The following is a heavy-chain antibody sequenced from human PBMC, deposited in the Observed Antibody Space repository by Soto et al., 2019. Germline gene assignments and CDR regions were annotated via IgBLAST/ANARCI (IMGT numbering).Heavy chain of an antibody. CDR1: GDSVTSSNW. Sequence: SETLSLTCTVSGDSVTSSNWWSWVRQPPGKGLEWIGEIYHSESTNYNPSLKSRVTMSIDKSKNQFSLKLTSVTAADTAVYFCARYDFGIFDYWGQGTLVTVSS. D-gene: IGHD4-17*01. CDR3: ARYDFGIFDY. V-gene: IGHV4-4*02. CDR2: IYHSEST. J-gene: IGHJ4*02.